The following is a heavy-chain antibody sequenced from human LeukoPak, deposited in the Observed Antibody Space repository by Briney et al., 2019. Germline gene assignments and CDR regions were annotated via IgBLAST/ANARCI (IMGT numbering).Heavy chain of an antibody. V-gene: IGHV3-7*01. CDR1: GFTVSSNY. CDR2: IKGDETEK. CDR3: ARGRFFYGWGIDV. Sequence: GGSLRLSCAASGFTVSSNYMSWVRQAPGKGLEWVAFIKGDETEKHYVDSLKGRFTISRDNAENSLSLQMNSLTVEDTAVYFCARGRFFYGWGIDVWGQGTTVIVSS. J-gene: IGHJ6*02. D-gene: IGHD3-10*01.